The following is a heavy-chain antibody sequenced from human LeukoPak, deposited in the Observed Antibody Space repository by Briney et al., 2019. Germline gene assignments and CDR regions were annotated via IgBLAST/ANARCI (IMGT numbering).Heavy chain of an antibody. D-gene: IGHD6-6*01. V-gene: IGHV3-21*01. CDR1: GFTFSSYS. CDR2: ISSSSSYI. Sequence: GGSLRLSCAASGFTFSSYSMNWVRQAPGKGLEWVSSISSSSSYIYYADSVKGRFTISRDNAKNSLYLQMNSLRAEDTAVYYCARELAASYMDVWGKGATVTVSS. CDR3: ARELAASYMDV. J-gene: IGHJ6*03.